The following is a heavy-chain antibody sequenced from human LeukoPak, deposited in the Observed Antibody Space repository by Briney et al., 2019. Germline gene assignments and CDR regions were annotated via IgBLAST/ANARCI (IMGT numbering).Heavy chain of an antibody. D-gene: IGHD2-15*01. CDR2: INAGNGNT. J-gene: IGHJ4*02. CDR1: GYTFTSYA. V-gene: IGHV1-3*01. Sequence: EASVKVSCKASGYTFTSYATHWVRQAPGQRLEWMGWINAGNGNTKYSQKFQGRVTITRDTSASTAYMELSSLRSEDTAVYYCARLCSGGSCYYYFDYWGQGTLVTVSS. CDR3: ARLCSGGSCYYYFDY.